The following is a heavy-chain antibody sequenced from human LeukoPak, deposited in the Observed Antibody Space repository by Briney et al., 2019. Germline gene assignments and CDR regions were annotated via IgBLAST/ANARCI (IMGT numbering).Heavy chain of an antibody. CDR2: IWPGDSDA. CDR3: ARLASRRYAHKTRGLAYLDN. V-gene: IGHV5-51*01. CDR1: GYGFSTYW. J-gene: IGHJ4*02. Sequence: GESLKISCKGSGYGFSTYWIAWVRQMPGKGLEWMGIIWPGDSDARYSPSFQGQVTISADKSISTAYLQWSSLKASDTAIYYCARLASRRYAHKTRGLAYLDNCGQGTPVTVSS. D-gene: IGHD2-8*02.